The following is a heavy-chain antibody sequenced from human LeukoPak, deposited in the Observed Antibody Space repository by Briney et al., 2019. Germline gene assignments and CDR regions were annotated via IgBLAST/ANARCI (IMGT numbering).Heavy chain of an antibody. Sequence: GGSLRLSCAASGFTFSSYGMHWVRQAPGKGLEWVAVISYDGSNKYYADSVKGRFTISRDNSKNTLYLQMNSLRAEDTAVYYCAKWGDYYDSSGYSHWGQGTLVTVSS. CDR3: AKWGDYYDSSGYSH. J-gene: IGHJ4*02. CDR2: ISYDGSNK. CDR1: GFTFSSYG. V-gene: IGHV3-30*18. D-gene: IGHD3-22*01.